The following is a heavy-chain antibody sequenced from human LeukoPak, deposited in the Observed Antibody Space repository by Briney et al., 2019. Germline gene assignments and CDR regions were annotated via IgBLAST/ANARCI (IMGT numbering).Heavy chain of an antibody. CDR3: AREKSPDYCSGGSCYFDY. V-gene: IGHV4-61*08. J-gene: IGHJ4*02. Sequence: SETLCLTCTVSGGSISSGDYYWSWIRQPPGMGLEWIGYIYYSGGTNYNPSLKSRVTISVDTSKNQFSLKLSSVTAADTAVYYCAREKSPDYCSGGSCYFDYWGQGTLVTVSS. D-gene: IGHD2-15*01. CDR2: IYYSGGT. CDR1: GGSISSGDYY.